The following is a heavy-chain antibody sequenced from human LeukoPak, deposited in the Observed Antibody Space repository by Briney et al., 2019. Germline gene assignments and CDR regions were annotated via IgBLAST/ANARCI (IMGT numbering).Heavy chain of an antibody. Sequence: ASVTVSCKAFGYTFTSNYMHWVRQAPGQGPEWMGVTSPSGGSTTYAQKFQGRVTLTRDMSTSTDYLELSRLRSDDTAVYYCARSVTFGGVIPTKPPDYWGQGTLVTVSS. CDR1: GYTFTSNY. V-gene: IGHV1-46*01. CDR3: ARSVTFGGVIPTKPPDY. D-gene: IGHD3-16*02. J-gene: IGHJ4*02. CDR2: TSPSGGST.